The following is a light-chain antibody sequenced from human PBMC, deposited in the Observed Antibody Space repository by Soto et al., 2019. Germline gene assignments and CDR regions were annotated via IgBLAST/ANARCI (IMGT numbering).Light chain of an antibody. J-gene: IGLJ3*02. Sequence: QSALTQPTSVSGSPGQSITISCTGTNSDVGSFNLVSWYQHHPGKAPELILYEVSQRPSGVSSRFSGSKSGNTASLTISGLQAEDEADYYFSSYAWNSPLWVFGGGTKVTVL. CDR1: NSDVGSFNL. V-gene: IGLV2-23*02. CDR2: EVS. CDR3: SSYAWNSPLWV.